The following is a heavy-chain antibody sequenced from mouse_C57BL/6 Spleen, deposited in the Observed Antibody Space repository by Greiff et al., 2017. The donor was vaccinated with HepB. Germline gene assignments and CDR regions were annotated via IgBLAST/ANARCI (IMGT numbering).Heavy chain of an antibody. V-gene: IGHV1-59*01. D-gene: IGHD1-1*01. J-gene: IGHJ3*01. CDR3: ARKEDYYGSRYGVAY. Sequence: QVQLQQPGAELVRPGTSVKLSCKASGFTFTSYWMHWVQQRPGQGLEWIGVIDPSGSYTNYNQKFKGKGTLTVDTTSSTAYMQLSSLTSEDSAVDYCARKEDYYGSRYGVAYWGQGTLVTVSA. CDR2: IDPSGSYT. CDR1: GFTFTSYW.